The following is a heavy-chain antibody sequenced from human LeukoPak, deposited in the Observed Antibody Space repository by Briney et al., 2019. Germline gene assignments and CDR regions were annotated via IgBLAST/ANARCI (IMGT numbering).Heavy chain of an antibody. CDR1: RGSINNYY. CDR3: AREQPPLGWFDY. V-gene: IGHV4-59*01. Sequence: SETLSLTCTVSRGSINNYYWNWIRQPPGRGLEWIGFVYSSGSTNYNASLKSRVTISLDASKNQFSLKLSSVTAADTAVYYCAREQPPLGWFDYSGRGALVTVSS. CDR2: VYSSGST. D-gene: IGHD2-15*01. J-gene: IGHJ4*02.